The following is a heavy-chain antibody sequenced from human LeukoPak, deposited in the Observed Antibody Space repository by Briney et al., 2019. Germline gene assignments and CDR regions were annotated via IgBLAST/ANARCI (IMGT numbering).Heavy chain of an antibody. V-gene: IGHV4-39*07. Sequence: SETLSLTCTVSGGSVDSTSFYWGWIRQPPGKGLEWIGSMYYSGSTYYNPSLKSRVTISVDTSKNQVSLKMNSVTAADTAVYYCARNDRPFQWVVDWGQGTLVTVSS. J-gene: IGHJ4*02. CDR3: ARNDRPFQWVVD. CDR1: GGSVDSTSFY. CDR2: MYYSGST. D-gene: IGHD1-1*01.